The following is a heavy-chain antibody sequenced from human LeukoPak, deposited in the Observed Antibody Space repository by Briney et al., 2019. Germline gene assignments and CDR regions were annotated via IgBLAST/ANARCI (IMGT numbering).Heavy chain of an antibody. CDR3: ARGGAYCGGDCYSFDY. J-gene: IGHJ4*02. Sequence: PGGSLRLSCAAYGFTFSSYSMNWVRQAPGKGLEWVSSISSSSSYIYYADSVKGRFTISRDNAKNSLYLQMNSLRAEDTAVYYCARGGAYCGGDCYSFDYWGQGTLVSVSS. V-gene: IGHV3-21*01. CDR1: GFTFSSYS. D-gene: IGHD2-21*02. CDR2: ISSSSSYI.